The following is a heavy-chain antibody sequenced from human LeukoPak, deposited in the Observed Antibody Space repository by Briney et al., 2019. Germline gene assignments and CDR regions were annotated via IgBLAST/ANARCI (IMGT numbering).Heavy chain of an antibody. CDR1: GFTVSRNY. D-gene: IGHD5-24*01. CDR2: ISGSGDFT. CDR3: AKDGARDGYNYPDS. V-gene: IGHV3-23*01. J-gene: IGHJ4*02. Sequence: GGSLRLSCAASGFTVSRNYMNWVRQAPGKGLEWVSDISGSGDFTYYADSVKGRFTISRDKSKNTLYLQMNSLRAEDTAVYYCAKDGARDGYNYPDSWGQGTLVTVSS.